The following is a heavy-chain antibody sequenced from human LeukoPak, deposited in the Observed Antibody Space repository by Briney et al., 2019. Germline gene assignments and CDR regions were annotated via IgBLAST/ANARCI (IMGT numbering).Heavy chain of an antibody. V-gene: IGHV3-66*01. J-gene: IGHJ4*02. D-gene: IGHD2-8*02. CDR2: IYSGGST. CDR1: GFTVSSNY. Sequence: GSLRLSCAASGFTVSSNYMSWVRQAPGKGLEWVSVIYSGGSTYYADSVKGRFTVSRDNSKNTLYLQMNSLRAEGTAVYYCARDSSGGPFDYWGQGTLGTVSS. CDR3: ARDSSGGPFDY.